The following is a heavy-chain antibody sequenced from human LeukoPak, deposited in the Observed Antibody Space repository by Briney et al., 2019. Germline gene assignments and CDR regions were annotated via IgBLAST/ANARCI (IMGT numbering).Heavy chain of an antibody. J-gene: IGHJ5*01. CDR1: GYTFAAYY. D-gene: IGHD6-19*01. CDR3: AKDAGTSGWFDS. Sequence: ASVKVSCKASGYTFAAYYIHWVRQAPGQGLEWIGWINPNSGGTNYAQKFQGRVTMTRDPSISTAYMELSRLTSDDTTVYFCAKDAGTSGWFDSWGQGTLVTLSS. CDR2: INPNSGGT. V-gene: IGHV1-2*02.